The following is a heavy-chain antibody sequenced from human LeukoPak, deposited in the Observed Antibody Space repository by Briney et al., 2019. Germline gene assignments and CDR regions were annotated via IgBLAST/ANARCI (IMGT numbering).Heavy chain of an antibody. CDR1: GFTFSNAW. Sequence: GGSLRLSCAASGFTFSNAWMSWVRQAPGKGLEWVGRIKSKTDGGTTDYAAPVKGRFTISRDDSKNTLYLQMNSLKTEDTAVYYCTTDRYCSGGSCYLNYWGQGTLVTVSS. D-gene: IGHD2-15*01. V-gene: IGHV3-15*01. J-gene: IGHJ4*02. CDR2: IKSKTDGGTT. CDR3: TTDRYCSGGSCYLNY.